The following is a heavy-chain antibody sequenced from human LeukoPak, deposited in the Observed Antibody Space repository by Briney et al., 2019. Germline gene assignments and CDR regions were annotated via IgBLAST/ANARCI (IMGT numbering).Heavy chain of an antibody. D-gene: IGHD3-10*01. CDR2: INPNSGGT. CDR3: ARLYTMVRGVEDY. J-gene: IGHJ4*02. V-gene: IGHV1-2*02. Sequence: ASVKVSCKASGYTFTGYYMHWVRQAPGQGLEWMGWINPNSGGTNYAQKFQGRVTMTRDTSISTAYMELSRLRSDDTAVYYCARLYTMVRGVEDYWGQGTRVTVSS. CDR1: GYTFTGYY.